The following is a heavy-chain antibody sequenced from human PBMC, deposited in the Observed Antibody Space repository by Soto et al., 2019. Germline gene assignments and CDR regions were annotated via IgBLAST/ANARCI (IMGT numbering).Heavy chain of an antibody. CDR1: GFTFSSYS. J-gene: IGHJ3*01. Sequence: EVQLVESGGGLVKPGGSLRLSCAASGFTFSSYSMNWVRQAPGKGLEWVSSISSGSDYIFYADSVKGRFTISRDNAKNSLFLQMNSLTDEDTAVYYWARAPVGDAFNVWGQGTVVTVSS. CDR2: ISSGSDYI. CDR3: ARAPVGDAFNV. V-gene: IGHV3-21*01.